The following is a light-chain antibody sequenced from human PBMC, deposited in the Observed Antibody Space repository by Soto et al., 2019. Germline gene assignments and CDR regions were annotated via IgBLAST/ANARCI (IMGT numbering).Light chain of an antibody. CDR1: QSVSRY. Sequence: EIVLTQSPATLSLSPGERATLSCRASQSVSRYLAWYQQKPGQAPRLLIYDASNRATGIPARFSGSGSGTDFTLTSSSLEPEDFAVYYCQQRSNWPPTFGGGTKVEI. CDR2: DAS. V-gene: IGKV3-11*01. CDR3: QQRSNWPPT. J-gene: IGKJ4*01.